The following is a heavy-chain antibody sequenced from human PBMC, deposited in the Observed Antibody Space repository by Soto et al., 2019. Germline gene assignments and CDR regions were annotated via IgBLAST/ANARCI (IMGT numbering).Heavy chain of an antibody. CDR1: GGTFSSYA. V-gene: IGHV1-69*06. CDR2: IIPIFGTA. J-gene: IGHJ5*02. D-gene: IGHD1-20*01. CDR3: ARGSNYRGLNYNWFDP. Sequence: SVKVSCKASGGTFSSYAISWVRQAPGQGLEWMGGIIPIFGTANYAQKFQGRVTITAGKSTSTAYMELSSLRSEDTAVYYCARGSNYRGLNYNWFDPWGQGTLVTVSS.